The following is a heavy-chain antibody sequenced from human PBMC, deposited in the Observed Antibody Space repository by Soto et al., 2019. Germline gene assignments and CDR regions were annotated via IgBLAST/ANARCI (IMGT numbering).Heavy chain of an antibody. CDR2: IIPLFGTA. D-gene: IGHD2-21*02. V-gene: IGHV1-69*06. CDR1: GGIFSSNT. CDR3: ASKAACGGDCYAFDA. J-gene: IGHJ4*02. Sequence: QVYLVQSGAEVKKPGSSVKISCKASGGIFSSNTINWVRQAAGQGLEWMGGIIPLFGTANYAEKFQGRVTITADKSTKTEYMELTRLRSADTAVYYCASKAACGGDCYAFDAWGQGTLVTVSS.